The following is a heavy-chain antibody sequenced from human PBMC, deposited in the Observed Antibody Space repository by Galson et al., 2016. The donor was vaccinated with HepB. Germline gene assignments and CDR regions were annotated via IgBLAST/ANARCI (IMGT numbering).Heavy chain of an antibody. V-gene: IGHV3-23*01. CDR2: MSGSGAST. D-gene: IGHD1-7*01. CDR3: AKGENWNYGVWWYFDL. J-gene: IGHJ2*01. CDR1: GFTFSSYA. Sequence: SLRLSCAASGFTFSSYAMSWVRQAPGKGLEWVSAMSGSGASTFYADSVKGRFTTSRDNSKNTLYLQMNSLRAEDTAVYYCAKGENWNYGVWWYFDLWGRGTLVTVPS.